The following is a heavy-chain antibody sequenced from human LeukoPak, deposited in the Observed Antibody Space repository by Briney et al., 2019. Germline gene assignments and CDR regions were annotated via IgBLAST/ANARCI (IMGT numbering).Heavy chain of an antibody. D-gene: IGHD2-2*01. CDR1: GYTFTSYG. CDR3: AREVYCSSTSCAYYFDY. J-gene: IGHJ4*02. V-gene: IGHV1-18*01. CDR2: ISGYNGNT. Sequence: ASVKVSCKASGYTFTSYGFSWVRQAPGQGLECMGWISGYNGNTDYAQKFQGRVTVTTDKSSSTAYMELRSLRPDDTAVYYCAREVYCSSTSCAYYFDYWGQGTLVTVSS.